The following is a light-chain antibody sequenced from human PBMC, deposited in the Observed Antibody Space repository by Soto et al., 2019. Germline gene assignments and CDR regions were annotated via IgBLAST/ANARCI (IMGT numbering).Light chain of an antibody. CDR1: KLGDKY. CDR2: QDS. CDR3: QAWDSSTAI. Sequence: SYELTQPPSVSVSPGQTASITCSGDKLGDKYACWYQQKPCQSPVLVIYQDSKRPSGIPERFSGSNSGNTATLTICGTQAMDEADYYCQAWDSSTAIFAGGTKLTVL. J-gene: IGLJ2*01. V-gene: IGLV3-1*01.